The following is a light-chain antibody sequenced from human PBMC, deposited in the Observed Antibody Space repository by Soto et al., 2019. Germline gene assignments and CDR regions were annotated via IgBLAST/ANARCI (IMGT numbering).Light chain of an antibody. CDR2: GAY. CDR3: QQRSN. CDR1: QSVGNN. V-gene: IGKV3-11*01. J-gene: IGKJ5*01. Sequence: EIVMTHSLATLSVSPCERTTLSCRASQSVGNNLAWYQQKPGQAPRLLIYGAYTRATGIPDRFSGSGSGTDFTLTISSLEPEDFAVYYCQQRSNFGQGTRLEI.